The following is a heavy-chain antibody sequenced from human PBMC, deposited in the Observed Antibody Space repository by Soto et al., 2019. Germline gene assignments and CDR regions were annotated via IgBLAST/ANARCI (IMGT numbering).Heavy chain of an antibody. Sequence: QVQLQESGPGLVKPSQTLSLTCTVSGCSISSGGYYWSWIRQHPGKGLEWIGYIYYSGSTYYNPTVKGRVSISVDTSKNQFAMKLSSVTAADMAVYYCARQVQVPASGPNWFDPWGQGTLVIVSS. CDR3: ARQVQVPASGPNWFDP. D-gene: IGHD2-2*01. V-gene: IGHV4-31*03. CDR2: IYYSGST. J-gene: IGHJ5*02. CDR1: GCSISSGGYY.